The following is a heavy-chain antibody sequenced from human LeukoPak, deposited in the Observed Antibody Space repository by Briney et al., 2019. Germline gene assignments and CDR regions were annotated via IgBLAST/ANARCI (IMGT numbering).Heavy chain of an antibody. CDR2: ISGSSSTI. D-gene: IGHD3-22*01. J-gene: IGHJ4*02. V-gene: IGHV3-48*01. Sequence: GGSLRLSCAASGFTFSSYSMNWVRQAPGKGLEWGSYISGSSSTIYYADSVKGRFTISRDNGKNTLYLQMNSLRAEDTAVYYCARGSTYYDGSGQAPFDYWGQGPLVTVPP. CDR3: ARGSTYYDGSGQAPFDY. CDR1: GFTFSSYS.